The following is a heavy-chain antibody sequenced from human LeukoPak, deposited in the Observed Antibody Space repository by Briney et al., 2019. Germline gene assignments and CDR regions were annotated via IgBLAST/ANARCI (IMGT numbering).Heavy chain of an antibody. CDR1: GGTFSSYA. CDR3: VRDGEGVAISVNYWFDP. Sequence: GASVKVSCKASGGTFSSYAISWVRQAPGQGLEWMGGIIPIFGTANYAQKFQGRVTITADESTSTAYMELSSLRSDDTAVYYCVRDGEGVAISVNYWFDPWGQGTLVTVSS. V-gene: IGHV1-69*13. J-gene: IGHJ5*02. D-gene: IGHD3-10*01. CDR2: IIPIFGTA.